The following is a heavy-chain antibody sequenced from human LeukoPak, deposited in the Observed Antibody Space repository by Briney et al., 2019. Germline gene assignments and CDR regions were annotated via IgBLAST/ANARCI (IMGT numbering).Heavy chain of an antibody. CDR3: ARDILDYYDSSGYYFDY. CDR1: GGSISSYY. D-gene: IGHD3-22*01. CDR2: IYTSGST. Sequence: SETLSLTCTVSGGSISSYYWSWIRQPAGKGLEWIGRIYTSGSTNYNPSLKSRVTMSVDTSKNQFSLKLSSVTAADTAVYYCARDILDYYDSSGYYFDYWGQGTLVTVSS. V-gene: IGHV4-4*07. J-gene: IGHJ4*02.